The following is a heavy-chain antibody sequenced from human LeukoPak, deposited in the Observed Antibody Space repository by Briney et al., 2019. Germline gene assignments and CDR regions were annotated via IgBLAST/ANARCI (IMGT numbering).Heavy chain of an antibody. J-gene: IGHJ4*02. V-gene: IGHV3-15*01. CDR1: GFTFCNAW. D-gene: IGHD3-16*01. CDR2: IKSKTEGGTT. Sequence: PGGTLRLSCAASGFTFCNAWMRWVRQAPGKGLEWGGRIKSKTEGGTTDYAAPVKGRLTISRDDSKTTLYLQMNSLKTEDTAVYYCTTEGGSRDYWGQGTLVTVSS. CDR3: TTEGGSRDY.